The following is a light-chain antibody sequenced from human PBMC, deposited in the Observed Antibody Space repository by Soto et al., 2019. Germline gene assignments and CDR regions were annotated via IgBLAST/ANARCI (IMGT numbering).Light chain of an antibody. CDR2: EGS. J-gene: IGLJ2*01. Sequence: QSVLTQPASVSGSPGQSITISCTGTSSDVGSYNLVSWYQQHPGKAPKLMIYEGSKRPSGVSNRFSGSKSGNTASLTISGLQAEDEADYYCYSYAGSSTLVFGGGTQLT. CDR1: SSDVGSYNL. CDR3: YSYAGSSTLV. V-gene: IGLV2-23*01.